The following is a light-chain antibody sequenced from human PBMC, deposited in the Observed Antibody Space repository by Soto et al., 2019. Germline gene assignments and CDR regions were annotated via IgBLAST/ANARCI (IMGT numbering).Light chain of an antibody. Sequence: EIVLTQSPGTLSLSPGERATLSCRASQSVSSSYLAWYQQKPGQAPRLLIYDASNRATGIPARFSGSGSGTDFTLTISSLEPEDFAVYYCQQRSNWFLTFGGGTKVDTK. CDR1: QSVSSSY. CDR2: DAS. J-gene: IGKJ4*01. CDR3: QQRSNWFLT. V-gene: IGKV3-11*01.